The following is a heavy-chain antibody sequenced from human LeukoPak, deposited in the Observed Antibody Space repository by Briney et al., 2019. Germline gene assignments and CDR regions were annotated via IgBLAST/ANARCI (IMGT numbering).Heavy chain of an antibody. Sequence: GGSLRLSCAASGFTFSSYAMHWVRQAPGKGLEWVAVIPYDGSNKYYADSVKGRFTISRDNSKNTLYLQMNSLRAEDTAVYYCARGAPGDYWGQGTLVTVSS. J-gene: IGHJ4*02. CDR1: GFTFSSYA. CDR3: ARGAPGDY. CDR2: IPYDGSNK. V-gene: IGHV3-30-3*01.